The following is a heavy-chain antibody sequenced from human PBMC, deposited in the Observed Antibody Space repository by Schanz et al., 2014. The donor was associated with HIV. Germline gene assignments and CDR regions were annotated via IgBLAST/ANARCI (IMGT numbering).Heavy chain of an antibody. D-gene: IGHD3-3*01. CDR2: IKSKTDGGTT. CDR1: GFTFSNAW. V-gene: IGHV3-15*01. CDR3: TTDNYDFWSGYPHFDY. J-gene: IGHJ4*02. Sequence: VQLVESGGGVVRPGGSLRLSCAASGFTFSNAWMSWVRQAPGKGLEWVGRIKSKTDGGTTDYAAPVRGRFTISRDDSKNTLYLQMNSLKTVDTAVYYCTTDNYDFWSGYPHFDYWGQGTLVTVSS.